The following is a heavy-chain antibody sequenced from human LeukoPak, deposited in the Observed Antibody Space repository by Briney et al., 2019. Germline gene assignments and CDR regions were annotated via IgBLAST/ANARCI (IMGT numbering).Heavy chain of an antibody. CDR1: GFTFSSYA. J-gene: IGHJ4*02. V-gene: IGHV3-30*04. CDR2: ISYDGSNK. D-gene: IGHD6-6*01. CDR3: ARFSIAAIFDY. Sequence: GGSLRLSCAASGFTFSSYAMHWVRQAPGKGLEWEAVISYDGSNKYYADSVKGRFTISRDNSKNTLYLQMNSLRAEDTAVYYCARFSIAAIFDYWGQGTLVTVSS.